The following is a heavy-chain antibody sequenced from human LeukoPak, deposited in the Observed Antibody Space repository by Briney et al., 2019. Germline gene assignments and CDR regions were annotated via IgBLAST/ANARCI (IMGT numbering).Heavy chain of an antibody. CDR3: ARHPGPDY. CDR2: IYHSGST. V-gene: IGHV4-38-2*01. J-gene: IGHJ4*02. CDR1: GYSISSGSY. Sequence: SETLSLTCAVSGYSISSGSYWGWIRQPPGKGLEWIGSIYHSGSTYYNPSLKSRVTISVDTSKNQFSLKLNSVTAADTAVYYCARHPGPDYWGQGTLVTVSS.